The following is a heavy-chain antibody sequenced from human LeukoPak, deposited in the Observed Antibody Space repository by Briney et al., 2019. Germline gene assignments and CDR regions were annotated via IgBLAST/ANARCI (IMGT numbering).Heavy chain of an antibody. CDR2: ISRNGGST. CDR1: GFTFSSFA. Sequence: QPGGSLRLSCSASGFTFSSFAMHWVRQAPGKGLEYVAAISRNGGSTYYADSVKGRFTISRDNSKSTLYLQMSSLRAEDTAVYLCVKHLRSDFMGVLSRYLSYWGQGTLVTVSS. V-gene: IGHV3-64D*09. J-gene: IGHJ4*02. CDR3: VKHLRSDFMGVLSRYLSY. D-gene: IGHD2/OR15-2a*01.